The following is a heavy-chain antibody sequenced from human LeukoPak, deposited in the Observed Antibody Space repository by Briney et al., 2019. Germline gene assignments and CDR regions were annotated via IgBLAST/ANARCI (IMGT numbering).Heavy chain of an antibody. CDR3: ARAPPGAGDFYWYFDL. CDR2: IYTSGST. Sequence: PSQTLSLTCTVSGGSISSGSYYWSWIRQPAGKGLEWIGRIYTSGSTNYNPPLKSRVTISVDTSKNQFSLKLSSVTAADTAVYYCARAPPGAGDFYWYFDLWGRGTLVTVSS. CDR1: GGSISSGSYY. J-gene: IGHJ2*01. V-gene: IGHV4-61*02. D-gene: IGHD4-17*01.